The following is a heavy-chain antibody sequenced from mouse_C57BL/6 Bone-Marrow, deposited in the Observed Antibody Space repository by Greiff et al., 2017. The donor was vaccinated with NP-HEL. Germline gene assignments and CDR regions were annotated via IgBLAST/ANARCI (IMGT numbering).Heavy chain of an antibody. CDR2: INPGSGGT. V-gene: IGHV1-54*01. Sequence: QVQLKQSGAELVRPGTSVKVSRKASGYAFTNYLIEWVKQRPGQGLEWIGVINPGSGGTNYNEKFKGKATLTADKSSSTAYMQLSSLTSEDSAVYFCARDGYSPFDYWGQGTTLTVSS. J-gene: IGHJ2*01. D-gene: IGHD2-3*01. CDR1: GYAFTNYL. CDR3: ARDGYSPFDY.